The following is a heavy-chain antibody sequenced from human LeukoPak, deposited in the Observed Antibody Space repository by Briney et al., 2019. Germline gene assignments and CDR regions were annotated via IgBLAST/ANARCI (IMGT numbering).Heavy chain of an antibody. Sequence: GGSLRVSCVAPGFTFNGYVMRWVRQAPGKGLEWVSGISESGDIKIYAESVKGRFTISRDNSKNTLYLQMNSLRVEDTAIYYCTQVNGGAAIDTKYFQHWGPGTLVTVSS. J-gene: IGHJ1*01. CDR2: ISESGDIK. CDR3: TQVNGGAAIDTKYFQH. V-gene: IGHV3-23*01. CDR1: GFTFNGYV. D-gene: IGHD6-25*01.